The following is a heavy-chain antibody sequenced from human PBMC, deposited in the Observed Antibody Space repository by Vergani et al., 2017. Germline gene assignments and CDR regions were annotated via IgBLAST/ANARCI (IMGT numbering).Heavy chain of an antibody. CDR2: INTGNGNT. V-gene: IGHV1-3*04. CDR1: GYTFTSYA. D-gene: IGHD5-24*01. Sequence: QVQLVQSGAEVKKPGSSVKVSCKASGYTFTSYAMHWVRQAPGQRLEWMGWINTGNGNTKYSQKFQGRVTINRDTSASTASMELSSLSSEDTDVYYCASTRDGYNYYYYYGMDVWGQGTTVTVSS. J-gene: IGHJ6*02. CDR3: ASTRDGYNYYYYYGMDV.